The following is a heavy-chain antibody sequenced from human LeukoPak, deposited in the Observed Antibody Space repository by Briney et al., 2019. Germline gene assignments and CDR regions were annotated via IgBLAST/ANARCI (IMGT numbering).Heavy chain of an antibody. J-gene: IGHJ5*02. CDR1: GGSISSYY. CDR3: ASLSITMVRGVIGGWFDP. D-gene: IGHD3-10*01. V-gene: IGHV4-59*01. CDR2: IYYSGST. Sequence: PSETLSLTCTVSGGSISSYYWRWIRQPPGKGLEWIGYIYYSGSTNYTPSLKSRVTISVDTSKNQFSLKLSSVTAADTAVYYCASLSITMVRGVIGGWFDPWGQGTLVTVSS.